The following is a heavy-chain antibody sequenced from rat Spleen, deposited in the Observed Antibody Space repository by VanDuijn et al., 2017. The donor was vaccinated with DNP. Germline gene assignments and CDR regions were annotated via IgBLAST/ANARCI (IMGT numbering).Heavy chain of an antibody. Sequence: EVQLVESGGDLVQPGRSLKVSCVVSGFTFNNYWMTWIRQVPGKGLEWVASIGTSGGSPYYTDSVKGRFTISRDNAKNTLYLQMNSLRSEDTATYFCAREALITTLFDSWGQGVMVTVSS. CDR2: IGTSGGSP. V-gene: IGHV5-31*01. CDR3: AREALITTLFDS. CDR1: GFTFNNYW. D-gene: IGHD1-10*01. J-gene: IGHJ2*01.